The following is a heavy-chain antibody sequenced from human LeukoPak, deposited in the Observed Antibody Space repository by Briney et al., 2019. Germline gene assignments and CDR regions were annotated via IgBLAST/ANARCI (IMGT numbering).Heavy chain of an antibody. CDR2: ISGSGGST. J-gene: IGHJ4*02. CDR3: AKADILTGYWEYYFDY. Sequence: GGSLRLSCAASGFTFSSYAMSWVRRAPGKGLEWVSAISGSGGSTYYADSVRGRFTISRDNSKNTPYLQMNSLRAEDTAVYYCAKADILTGYWEYYFDYWGQGTLVTVSS. D-gene: IGHD3-9*01. CDR1: GFTFSSYA. V-gene: IGHV3-23*01.